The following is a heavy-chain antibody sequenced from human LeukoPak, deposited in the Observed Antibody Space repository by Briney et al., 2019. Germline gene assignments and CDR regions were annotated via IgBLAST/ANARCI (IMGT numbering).Heavy chain of an antibody. J-gene: IGHJ4*02. Sequence: SETLSLTCTVSGGSISSSSYYWGWIRQPPGKGLEWIGSIYYSGSTYYNPSLKSRVTMSVDTSKNQFSLKLSSVTAADTAVYYCARDIPRRYYYDSSGYYGPYYFDYWGQGTLVTVSS. D-gene: IGHD3-22*01. V-gene: IGHV4-39*07. CDR2: IYYSGST. CDR1: GGSISSSSYY. CDR3: ARDIPRRYYYDSSGYYGPYYFDY.